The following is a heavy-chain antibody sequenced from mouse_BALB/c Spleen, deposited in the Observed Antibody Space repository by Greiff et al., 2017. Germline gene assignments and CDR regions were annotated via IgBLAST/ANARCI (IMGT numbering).Heavy chain of an antibody. V-gene: IGHV1-31*01. Sequence: EVKLQESGPELVKPGASVKISCKASGYSFTGYYMHWVKQSHVKSLEWIGRINPYNGATSYNQNFKDKASLTVDKSSSTAYMELHSLTSEDSAVYYCARGYATGGRVDYWGQGTTLTVSS. CDR1: GYSFTGYY. J-gene: IGHJ2*01. CDR3: ARGYATGGRVDY. CDR2: INPYNGAT. D-gene: IGHD2-2*01.